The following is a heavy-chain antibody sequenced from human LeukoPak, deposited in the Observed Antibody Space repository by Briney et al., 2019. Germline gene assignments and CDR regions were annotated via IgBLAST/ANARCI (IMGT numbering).Heavy chain of an antibody. CDR3: ARHSSPNYDILTGYDDY. Sequence: GESLKIYCKGSGYSFTSYWISWVRQMPGKGLEWMGRIDPSDSYTNYSPSFQGHVTISADKSISTAYLQWSSLKASDTAMYYCARHSSPNYDILTGYDDYWGQGTLVTVSS. V-gene: IGHV5-10-1*01. J-gene: IGHJ4*02. CDR2: IDPSDSYT. CDR1: GYSFTSYW. D-gene: IGHD3-9*01.